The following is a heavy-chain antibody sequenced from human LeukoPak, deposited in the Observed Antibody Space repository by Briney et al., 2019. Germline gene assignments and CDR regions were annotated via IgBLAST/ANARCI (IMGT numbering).Heavy chain of an antibody. CDR3: ARGDITMIVVVVDDDAFDI. V-gene: IGHV3-20*04. CDR1: GFTFDDYG. CDR2: INWNGGST. D-gene: IGHD3-22*01. J-gene: IGHJ3*02. Sequence: GGSLRLSCAASGFTFDDYGMSWVRQAPGKRLEWVSGINWNGGSTGYADSVKGRFTISRDNAKNSLYLQMNSLRAEDTALYYCARGDITMIVVVVDDDAFDIWGQGTMVTVSS.